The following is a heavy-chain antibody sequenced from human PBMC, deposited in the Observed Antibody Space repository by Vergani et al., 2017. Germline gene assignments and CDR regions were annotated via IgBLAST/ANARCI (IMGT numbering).Heavy chain of an antibody. D-gene: IGHD6-6*01. CDR2: IDSGGST. J-gene: IGHJ4*02. V-gene: IGHV3-53*04. CDR1: GFTVSSNY. Sequence: EVQLVESGGGLVQPGGSLRLSCAASGFTVSSNYMSWVRQAPGKGLEWVAVIDSGGSTYYADSVKCRFTISSNNSKNTMYLQMNSLRAEDTAVYYCAREEGYSRSSEWGQGTLVTVSS. CDR3: AREEGYSRSSE.